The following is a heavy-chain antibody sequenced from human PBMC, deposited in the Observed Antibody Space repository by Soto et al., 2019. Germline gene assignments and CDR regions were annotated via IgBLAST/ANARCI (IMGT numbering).Heavy chain of an antibody. CDR2: INHSGST. J-gene: IGHJ4*02. Sequence: SETLSLTCALYDGSFRGYYWSWVRQPPGKGLEWIGEINHSGSTNYNPSLKSRVTISVDTSKNQFSLNLNSVTAADTAVYYCARLPLKIMATQGPSYLGQGTLVTVSS. CDR3: ARLPLKIMATQGPSY. V-gene: IGHV4-34*01. CDR1: DGSFRGYY. D-gene: IGHD5-12*01.